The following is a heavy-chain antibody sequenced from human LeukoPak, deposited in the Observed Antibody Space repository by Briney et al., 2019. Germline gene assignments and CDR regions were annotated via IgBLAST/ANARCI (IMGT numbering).Heavy chain of an antibody. J-gene: IGHJ6*02. CDR3: AKHRGARADSSRIGMDV. V-gene: IGHV3-23*01. CDR2: ISDNGGGT. Sequence: PGGSLRLSCAASGFTFSSYVMSWVRQAPGKGLEWVSTISDNGGGTHYADSVKGRSTISRDNSKNTLYLQMNSLRAEDTAVYYCAKHRGARADSSRIGMDVWGQGTTVTVSS. CDR1: GFTFSSYV. D-gene: IGHD6-19*01.